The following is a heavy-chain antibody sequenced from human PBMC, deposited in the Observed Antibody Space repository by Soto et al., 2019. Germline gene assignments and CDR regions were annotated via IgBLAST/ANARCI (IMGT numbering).Heavy chain of an antibody. J-gene: IGHJ4*02. V-gene: IGHV3-23*01. CDR1: GFTFSSYA. CDR2: ISGSGGST. Sequence: PGGSLRLSCAASGFTFSSYAMSWVRQAPGKGLEWVSAISGSGGSTYYADSVKGRFTISRDNSKNTLYLQMNSLRAEDTAVYYCAKDQGITIFGVVIIELYLDYWGQGTLVTVSS. CDR3: AKDQGITIFGVVIIELYLDY. D-gene: IGHD3-3*01.